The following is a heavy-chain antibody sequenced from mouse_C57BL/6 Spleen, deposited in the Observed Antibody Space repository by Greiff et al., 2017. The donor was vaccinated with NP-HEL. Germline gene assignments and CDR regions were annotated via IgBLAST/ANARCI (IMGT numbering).Heavy chain of an antibody. CDR1: GFTFSSYA. CDR3: ARDQGVTTVGFDY. D-gene: IGHD2-2*01. V-gene: IGHV5-4*01. CDR2: ISDGGSYT. Sequence: EVMLVESGGGLVKPGGSLKLSCAASGFTFSSYAMSWVRQTPEKRLEWVATISDGGSYTYYPDNVKGRFTISRDNAKNNLYLQMSHLKSEDTAMYYCARDQGVTTVGFDYWGQGTTLTVSS. J-gene: IGHJ2*01.